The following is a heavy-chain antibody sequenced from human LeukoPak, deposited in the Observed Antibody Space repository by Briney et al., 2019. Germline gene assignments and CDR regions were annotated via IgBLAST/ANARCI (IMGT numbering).Heavy chain of an antibody. Sequence: ASVKVSCEASGGTFSSYAISWVRQAPGQGLEWMGRIIPILGIANYAQKFQGRVTITADKSTSTAYMELSSLRSEDTAVYYCASLDWYNWNYDYWGQGTLVTVSS. CDR1: GGTFSSYA. D-gene: IGHD1-20*01. V-gene: IGHV1-69*04. CDR2: IIPILGIA. CDR3: ASLDWYNWNYDY. J-gene: IGHJ4*02.